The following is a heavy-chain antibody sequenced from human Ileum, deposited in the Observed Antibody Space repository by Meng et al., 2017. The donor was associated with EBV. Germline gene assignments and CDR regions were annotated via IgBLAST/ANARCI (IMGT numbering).Heavy chain of an antibody. CDR3: ARDLSNSAGRRTYFDY. D-gene: IGHD3-10*01. Sequence: QVQRGQSGAEVKKPGASVKVSCKTSGYIFSIHAISWLRQAPGQGLEWMGWISTYNGDTNYEQKLQDRVTITTDTSTSTAYMELRSLRSDDTAMYYCARDLSNSAGRRTYFDYWGQGTLVTVSS. J-gene: IGHJ4*02. CDR2: ISTYNGDT. V-gene: IGHV1-18*01. CDR1: GYIFSIHA.